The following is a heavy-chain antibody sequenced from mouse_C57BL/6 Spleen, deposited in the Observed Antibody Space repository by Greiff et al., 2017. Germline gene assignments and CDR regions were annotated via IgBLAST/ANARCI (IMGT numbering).Heavy chain of an antibody. CDR3: ARSYGSSYVFDY. Sequence: QVQLQQPGAELVKPGASVKLSCKASGYTFTSYWMQWVKQRPGQGLEWIGEIDPSDSYTNYNQKFKGKATLTVDTSSSTAYMQLSSLTSEDSAVYFCARSYGSSYVFDYWGQGTTLTVSS. D-gene: IGHD1-1*01. CDR2: IDPSDSYT. CDR1: GYTFTSYW. V-gene: IGHV1-50*01. J-gene: IGHJ2*01.